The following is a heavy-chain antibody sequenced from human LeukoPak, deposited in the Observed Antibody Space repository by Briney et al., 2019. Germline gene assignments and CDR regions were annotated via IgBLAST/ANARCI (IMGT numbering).Heavy chain of an antibody. Sequence: ASVKVSCKASGYTFTGYYMHWVRQAPGQGLEWMGWISAYNGNTNYAQKLQGRVTMTTDTSTSTAYMELRSLRSDDTAVYYCAREEGWTFDYWGQGTLVTVSS. V-gene: IGHV1-18*04. CDR3: AREEGWTFDY. J-gene: IGHJ4*02. CDR2: ISAYNGNT. D-gene: IGHD6-19*01. CDR1: GYTFTGYY.